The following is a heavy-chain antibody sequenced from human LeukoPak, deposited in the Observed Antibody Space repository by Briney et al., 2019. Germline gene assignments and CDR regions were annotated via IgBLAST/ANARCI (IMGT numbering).Heavy chain of an antibody. CDR2: IKTKSAGRTT. V-gene: IGHV3-15*01. CDR1: GFTFANAW. Sequence: AGSLRLSCAASGFTFANAWINWVRQAPGKVLEWVARIKTKSAGRTTDYSTPVKGRFTIPREDSKNTIYLQLNGLKTQGTTVYYCVSHFLDFWGQGTLVSVSS. J-gene: IGHJ4*02. CDR3: VSHFLDF.